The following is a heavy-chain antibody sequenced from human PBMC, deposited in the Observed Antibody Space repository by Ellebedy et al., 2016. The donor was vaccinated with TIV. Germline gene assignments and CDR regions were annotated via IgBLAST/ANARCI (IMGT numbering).Heavy chain of an antibody. CDR3: AREGASAGADYFDD. D-gene: IGHD1-26*01. V-gene: IGHV1-46*01. J-gene: IGHJ4*02. Sequence: AASVKVSCKASGFTFTSYYIHWVRQAPGQGLEWMGRVNPGGGRTKFAPKFQGRLTMTRDTSTSEVYMEVRSLRSDDTAVYYCAREGASAGADYFDDWGQGTLVIVSS. CDR1: GFTFTSYY. CDR2: VNPGGGRT.